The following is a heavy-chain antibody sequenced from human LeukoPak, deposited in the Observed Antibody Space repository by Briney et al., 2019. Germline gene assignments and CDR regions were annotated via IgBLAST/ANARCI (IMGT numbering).Heavy chain of an antibody. CDR2: IFDVGNT. CDR3: TRDAPAGGRLDS. J-gene: IGHJ4*02. V-gene: IGHV3-66*01. Sequence: GGSLRLSCAASGFTVSNNFMNWVRQAPGKGLEWVSVIFDVGNTYYADSVKDRFTISRDNSKNTLYLQTNSLRVEDTAVYYCTRDAPAGGRLDSWGQGTLVTVSS. D-gene: IGHD2-15*01. CDR1: GFTVSNNF.